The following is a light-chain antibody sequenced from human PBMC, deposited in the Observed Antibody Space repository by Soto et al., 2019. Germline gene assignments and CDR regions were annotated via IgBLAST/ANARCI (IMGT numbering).Light chain of an antibody. CDR3: SSYTSSSTLV. CDR1: SNDVGGYNY. J-gene: IGLJ1*01. CDR2: DVS. V-gene: IGLV2-14*01. Sequence: QSALPQPASVSGSPGQSITISCTGTSNDVGGYNYVSWYQQHPDKAPKVMIYDVSNRPSGVSNRFSGSKSGNTASLTISGLQAEDEADYYCSSYTSSSTLVFGTGTKLTVL.